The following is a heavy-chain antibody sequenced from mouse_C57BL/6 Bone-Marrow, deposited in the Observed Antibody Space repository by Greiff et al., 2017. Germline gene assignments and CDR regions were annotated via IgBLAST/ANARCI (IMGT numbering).Heavy chain of an antibody. CDR2: IRSKSSNYAT. V-gene: IGHV10-3*01. D-gene: IGHD1-1*01. CDR1: GFTFNTYA. J-gene: IGHJ1*03. Sequence: EVQLVESGGGLVQPKGSLKLSCAASGFTFNTYAMHWVRQAPGKGLEWVARIRSKSSNYATYYADSVKDRFTISRDDSQSMLYLQMNNLKTEDTAMYYCVSSPYYGSSHWYFDVWGTGTTVTVSS. CDR3: VSSPYYGSSHWYFDV.